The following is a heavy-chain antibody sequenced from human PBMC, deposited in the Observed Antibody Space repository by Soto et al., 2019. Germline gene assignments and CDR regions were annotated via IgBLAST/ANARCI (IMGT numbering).Heavy chain of an antibody. CDR3: ARHHPQWELLHAFDI. V-gene: IGHV5-10-1*01. Sequence: GESLKISCKASGYSFTTYWISWVRQMPGKGLEWMGRIDPSDSYTNYSPSFQGHVTISADKSISTAYLQWSSLKASDTAMYYCARHHPQWELLHAFDIWGQGTMVTVSS. J-gene: IGHJ3*02. D-gene: IGHD1-26*01. CDR1: GYSFTTYW. CDR2: IDPSDSYT.